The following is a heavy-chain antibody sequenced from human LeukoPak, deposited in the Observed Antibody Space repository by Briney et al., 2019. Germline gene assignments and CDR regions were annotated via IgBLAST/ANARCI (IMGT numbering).Heavy chain of an antibody. CDR1: GFTFSNDW. CDR2: ISSDGTTT. J-gene: IGHJ4*02. D-gene: IGHD2-15*01. Sequence: AGGSLRLSCAVSGFTFSNDWMHWVRQAPGKGLVWVSRISSDGTTTNYADSVTGRFTISRDNAKNTLYLQMDSLRAEDTAVYYCAGRWSFDYWGQGTLVTVSS. CDR3: AGRWSFDY. V-gene: IGHV3-74*01.